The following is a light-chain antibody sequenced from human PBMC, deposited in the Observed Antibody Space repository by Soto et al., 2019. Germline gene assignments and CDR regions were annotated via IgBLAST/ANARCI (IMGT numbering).Light chain of an antibody. CDR2: DAS. J-gene: IGKJ5*01. V-gene: IGKV3-11*01. Sequence: EIVLTHSTATLSLSPGESATLSCRASQSVSSYLAWYQQKPGQAPRLLIYDASNRATGIPARFSGSGSGTDLTPTISCREPEDFAVYYCQQRCNGPITFGLVTRLES. CDR3: QQRCNGPIT. CDR1: QSVSSY.